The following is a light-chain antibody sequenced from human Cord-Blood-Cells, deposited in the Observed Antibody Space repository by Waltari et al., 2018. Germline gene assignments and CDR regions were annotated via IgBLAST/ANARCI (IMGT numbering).Light chain of an antibody. Sequence: DIQMTQSPFSLSASVGDRFTITCQASQDISNYLNWYQQKPGKAPKLLIYAASNLETGVPSRFSGSGSGTDFTFTISSLQPEDIATYYCQQYDNLPLTFGGGTKVEIK. CDR3: QQYDNLPLT. J-gene: IGKJ4*01. CDR1: QDISNY. CDR2: AAS. V-gene: IGKV1-33*01.